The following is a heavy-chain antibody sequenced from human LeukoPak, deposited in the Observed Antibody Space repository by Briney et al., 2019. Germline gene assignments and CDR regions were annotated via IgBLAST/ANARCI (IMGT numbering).Heavy chain of an antibody. Sequence: GGSLRLSCAASGFTFSSYGMHWVRQVPGKGLEWVAVIWYDGSNKYYADSVKGRFTISRDNSKNTLYLQMNSLRAEDTAVYYCAREKSTVTTGLGYWGQGTLVTVSS. CDR1: GFTFSSYG. V-gene: IGHV3-33*01. CDR2: IWYDGSNK. CDR3: AREKSTVTTGLGY. J-gene: IGHJ4*02. D-gene: IGHD4-17*01.